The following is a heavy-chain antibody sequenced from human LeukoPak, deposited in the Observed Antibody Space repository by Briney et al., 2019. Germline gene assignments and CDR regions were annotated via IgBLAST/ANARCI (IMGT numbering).Heavy chain of an antibody. CDR2: MNPKSGGT. J-gene: IGHJ4*02. Sequence: ASVKVSCKASGYIFTSYYIHWVRQAPGQGLEWMGWMNPKSGGTNYAQKFEARVTMNRDTSISTAYMELSRLRFDDTAVYYCARSPDILTGEKFDYWGQGTLVTVSS. CDR3: ARSPDILTGEKFDY. V-gene: IGHV1-2*02. CDR1: GYIFTSYY. D-gene: IGHD3-9*01.